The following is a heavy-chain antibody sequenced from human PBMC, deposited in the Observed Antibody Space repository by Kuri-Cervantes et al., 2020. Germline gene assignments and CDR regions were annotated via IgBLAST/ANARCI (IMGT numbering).Heavy chain of an antibody. Sequence: SCKASGGTFSSYAMSWVRQAPGKGLEWVSAISGSGGSTYYADSVKGRFTISRDNSKNTLYLQMNSLRAEDTAVYYCARAPDIRYYFDYWGQGTLVTVSS. CDR3: ARAPDIRYYFDY. CDR1: GGTFSSYA. CDR2: ISGSGGST. V-gene: IGHV3-23*01. J-gene: IGHJ4*02. D-gene: IGHD3-9*01.